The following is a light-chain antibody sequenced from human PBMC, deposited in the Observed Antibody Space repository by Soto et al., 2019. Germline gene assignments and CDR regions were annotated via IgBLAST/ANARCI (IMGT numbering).Light chain of an antibody. Sequence: QFVLAQPPSASGTPGLTATTSCSGTSSNIGSNAVNWYQQLPGTAPKLLIYSNNQRPSGVPDRFSGSKYGTSASLAITGLQSEDEADYYCATWDDSLNAYVFGTGTKVTVL. CDR2: SNN. J-gene: IGLJ1*01. V-gene: IGLV1-44*01. CDR3: ATWDDSLNAYV. CDR1: SSNIGSNA.